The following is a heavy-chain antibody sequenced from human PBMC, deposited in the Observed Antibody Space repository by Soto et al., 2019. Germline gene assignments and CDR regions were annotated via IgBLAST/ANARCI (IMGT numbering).Heavy chain of an antibody. J-gene: IGHJ1*01. Sequence: PSETLSLTCTVSGGSISSYYWSWIRQPPGKGLEWIGYIYYSGSTNYNPSLKSRVTISVDTSKNQFSLKLTSVTAADTAVYYCARRHRGHLSFWGQGSLLPVSS. CDR2: IYYSGST. V-gene: IGHV4-59*01. CDR1: GGSISSYY. CDR3: ARRHRGHLSF. D-gene: IGHD1-26*01.